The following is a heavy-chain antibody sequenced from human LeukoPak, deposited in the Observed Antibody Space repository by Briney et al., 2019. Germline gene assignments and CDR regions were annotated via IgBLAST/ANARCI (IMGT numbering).Heavy chain of an antibody. D-gene: IGHD3-10*01. CDR2: ISGSGGST. CDR1: GFTFSSYG. CDR3: AKEAYYGSGTYSHFEY. Sequence: GRSLRLSCAASGFTFSSYGMSWVRQAPGKGLEWVSGISGSGGSTYYADSVKGRFTISRDNSKNTLYVQMNSLRADDTALYYCAKEAYYGSGTYSHFEYWGQGTLVTVSS. J-gene: IGHJ4*02. V-gene: IGHV3-23*01.